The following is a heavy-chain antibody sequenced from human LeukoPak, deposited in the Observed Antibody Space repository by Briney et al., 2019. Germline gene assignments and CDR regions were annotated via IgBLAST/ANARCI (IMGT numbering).Heavy chain of an antibody. CDR3: ARYSMAYDSSGYYHVRPDY. Sequence: SETLSLTCTVSGGSISSYYWSWIRQPPGKGLEWIGYIYYSGSTNYNPSLKSRVTISVDTSKNQFSLKLSSVTAADTAVYYCARYSMAYDSSGYYHVRPDYWGQGTLVTVSS. CDR1: GGSISSYY. D-gene: IGHD3-22*01. V-gene: IGHV4-59*01. CDR2: IYYSGST. J-gene: IGHJ4*02.